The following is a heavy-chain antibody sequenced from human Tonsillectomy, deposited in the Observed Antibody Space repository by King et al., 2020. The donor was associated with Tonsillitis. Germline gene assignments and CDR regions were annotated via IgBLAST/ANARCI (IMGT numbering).Heavy chain of an antibody. CDR2: ISSDGSRK. J-gene: IGHJ4*02. CDR1: GFTIKNYA. Sequence: VQLVESGGGVVQPGRSLRLSCIDSGFTIKNYAMHWVRQAPGKGLEWVAVISSDGSRKNYADPVKGRFTISRDNSKNTLYLQMNSLRAEDTAVYYCARDQRKYQLLLDYWGQGTLVTVSS. V-gene: IGHV3-30*04. CDR3: ARDQRKYQLLLDY. D-gene: IGHD2-2*01.